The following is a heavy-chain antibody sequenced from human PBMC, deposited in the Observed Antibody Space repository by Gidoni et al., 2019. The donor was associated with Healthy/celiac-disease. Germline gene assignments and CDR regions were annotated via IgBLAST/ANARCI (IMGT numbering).Heavy chain of an antibody. CDR1: GGSISSYY. Sequence: QVQLQESGPGLVKPSETLSLTCTVAGGSISSYYWSWIRQAPGKGLEGIGYIYYSGSTNYNPSLTSRVTISVDTSKNQFSLKLSFVTAADTVVYYCARYDFWSGYYGNWGQGTLVTVSS. CDR2: IYYSGST. J-gene: IGHJ4*02. CDR3: ARYDFWSGYYGN. V-gene: IGHV4-59*08. D-gene: IGHD3-3*01.